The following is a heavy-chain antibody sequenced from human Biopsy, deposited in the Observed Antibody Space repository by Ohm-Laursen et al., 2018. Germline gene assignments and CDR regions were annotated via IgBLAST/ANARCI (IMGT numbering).Heavy chain of an antibody. J-gene: IGHJ4*02. CDR1: GFPFTGFS. CDR3: ARDLTWGSYFDS. Sequence: SLRLSCAASGFPFTGFSMIWVRQAPGKGLEWVSSISSTSSHINYADSVKGRFTISRDNSKNSLYLQMNSLRAEDTAVYYCARDLTWGSYFDSWGQGSLVTVSS. CDR2: ISSTSSHI. V-gene: IGHV3-21*04. D-gene: IGHD3-16*01.